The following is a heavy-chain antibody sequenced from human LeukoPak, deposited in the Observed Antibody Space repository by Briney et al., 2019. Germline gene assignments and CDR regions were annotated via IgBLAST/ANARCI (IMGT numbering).Heavy chain of an antibody. CDR2: ISAYNGNT. Sequence: ASVKVSCKASGYTFTSYGISWVRQAPGQGLEWMGWISAYNGNTNYAQKLQGRVTMTTDTSTSTAYMELRSLRSEDTAVYYCAHTRETGDITGYWGQGTLVTVSS. J-gene: IGHJ4*02. CDR1: GYTFTSYG. D-gene: IGHD7-27*01. V-gene: IGHV1-18*01. CDR3: AHTRETGDITGY.